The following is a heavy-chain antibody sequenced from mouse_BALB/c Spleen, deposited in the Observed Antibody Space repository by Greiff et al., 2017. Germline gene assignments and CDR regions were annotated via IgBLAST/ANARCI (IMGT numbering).Heavy chain of an antibody. D-gene: IGHD2-4*01. CDR2: IYPGDGDT. V-gene: IGHV1-80*01. CDR1: GYAFSSYW. Sequence: VKVVESGAELVRPGSSVKISCKASGYAFSSYWMNWVKQRPGQGLEWIGQIYPGDGDTNYNGKFKGKATLTADKSSSTAYMQLSSLTSEDSAVYFCARYYDYDTFAYWGQGTLVTVSA. J-gene: IGHJ3*01. CDR3: ARYYDYDTFAY.